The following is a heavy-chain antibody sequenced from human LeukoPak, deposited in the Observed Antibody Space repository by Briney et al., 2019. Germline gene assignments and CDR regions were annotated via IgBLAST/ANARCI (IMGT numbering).Heavy chain of an antibody. Sequence: ASVKVSCKASGGTFSSYAISWVRQAPGQGLEWIGRIIPILGIANYAQKFQGRVTITADKSTSTAYMELSSLRSEDTAVYYCARPHGGVATIEAFDYWGQGTLVTVSS. CDR3: ARPHGGVATIEAFDY. J-gene: IGHJ4*02. CDR1: GGTFSSYA. D-gene: IGHD5-12*01. V-gene: IGHV1-69*04. CDR2: IIPILGIA.